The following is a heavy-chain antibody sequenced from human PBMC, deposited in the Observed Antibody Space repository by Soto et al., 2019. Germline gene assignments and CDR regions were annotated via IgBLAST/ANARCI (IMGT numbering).Heavy chain of an antibody. D-gene: IGHD4-17*01. V-gene: IGHV4-39*01. CDR3: ARQVGDYYFDY. CDR1: GGFMSSTNYY. J-gene: IGHJ4*02. CDR2: IFFNGSP. Sequence: STTLSLTCSFPGGFMSSTNYYLAWLSQPPGKGLEWIGSIFFNGSPDHNPSLQSRVTILVDTSKNQFSLKLSSVTTADTAVYFCARQVGDYYFDYWGPGTLVTVSS.